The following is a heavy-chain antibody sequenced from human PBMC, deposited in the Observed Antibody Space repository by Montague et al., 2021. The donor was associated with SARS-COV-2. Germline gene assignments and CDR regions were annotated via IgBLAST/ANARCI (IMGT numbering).Heavy chain of an antibody. V-gene: IGHV2-70*11. CDR1: GFSLRTAGTC. Sequence: PALVKPTQTLTLTCTFSGFSLRTAGTCVSWIRQPPGKAPQWLARIDWDGDKYYSRTLETRVSISTDTAKTQVVLTMTNVDPMDTATYYCARLSGVAPRCYYEGMDDWGQGTAVTVSS. D-gene: IGHD7-27*01. CDR2: IDWDGDK. CDR3: ARLSGVAPRCYYEGMDD. J-gene: IGHJ6*02.